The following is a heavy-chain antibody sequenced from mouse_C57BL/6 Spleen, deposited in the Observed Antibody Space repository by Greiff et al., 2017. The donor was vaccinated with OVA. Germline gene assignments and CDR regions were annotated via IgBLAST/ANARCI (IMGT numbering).Heavy chain of an antibody. J-gene: IGHJ4*01. D-gene: IGHD2-4*01. CDR1: GYTFTSYG. CDR3: ANYDYDGYYAMDD. CDR2: IYPRSGNT. V-gene: IGHV1-81*01. Sequence: VKLVESGAELARPGASVKLSCKASGYTFTSYGISWVKQRTGQGLEWIGEIYPRSGNTYYNEKFKGKATLTADKSSSTAYMELRSLTSEDSAVYFCANYDYDGYYAMDDWGQGTSVTVSS.